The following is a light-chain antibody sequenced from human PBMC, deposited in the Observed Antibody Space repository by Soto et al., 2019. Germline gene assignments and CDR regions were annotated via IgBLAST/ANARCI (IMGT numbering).Light chain of an antibody. V-gene: IGKV3-20*01. CDR3: QQYGSSGT. J-gene: IGKJ1*01. CDR2: GAS. Sequence: EIVLTQSPGTLSLSPGERATLSCRASQSVSSNQLAWYQQKPAQAPRLLIYGASIRATGIPGRFSGSGSGTDFTLTISRLEPEDFAVYYCQQYGSSGTFGQGTKVDIK. CDR1: QSVSSNQ.